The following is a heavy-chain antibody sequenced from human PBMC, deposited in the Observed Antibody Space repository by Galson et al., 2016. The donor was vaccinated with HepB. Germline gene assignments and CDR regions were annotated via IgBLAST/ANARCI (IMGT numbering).Heavy chain of an antibody. D-gene: IGHD2-2*01. CDR2: ISRSGDST. Sequence: SLRLSCAASGFTFRNYGMTWVRQAPGKGLEVVSSISRSGDSTDYADSVKCRFTIYRDNSKNTLSLQMNSLTADDTAIYYCVQGSTAPAVWGRGTTVTVSS. CDR3: VQGSTAPAV. J-gene: IGHJ6*04. CDR1: GFTFRNYG. V-gene: IGHV3-23*01.